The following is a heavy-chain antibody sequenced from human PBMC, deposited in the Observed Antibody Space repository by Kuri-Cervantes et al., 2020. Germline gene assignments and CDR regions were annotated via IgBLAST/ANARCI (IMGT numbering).Heavy chain of an antibody. CDR1: GFTSSAHY. J-gene: IGHJ6*02. V-gene: IGHV3-11*01. CDR3: VKDMGGKDSNARNYYYGMDV. Sequence: GGSLRLSCPASGFTSSAHYMSWIRQAPGKGLGWVSYISSSGITIYFADSVKGRFTTSRDNATNSLYLQMNSLRAEDPALYYSVKDMGGKDSNARNYYYGMDVWGQGTTVTVSS. CDR2: ISSSGITI. D-gene: IGHD5-18*01.